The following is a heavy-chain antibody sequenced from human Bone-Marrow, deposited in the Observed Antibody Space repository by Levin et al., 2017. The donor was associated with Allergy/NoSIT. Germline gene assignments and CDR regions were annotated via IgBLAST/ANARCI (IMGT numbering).Heavy chain of an antibody. Sequence: GGSLRLSCAASGFTFNNAWMTWVRQAPGKGLEWVGRIKSKTDGGTTDYAAPVKGRFTISRDDSKTTLYLQMNSRKTEDTAVYYCTTGPTTVDFDYWGQGTLVTVSS. CDR1: GFTFNNAW. V-gene: IGHV3-15*01. D-gene: IGHD4-17*01. CDR2: IKSKTDGGTT. J-gene: IGHJ4*02. CDR3: TTGPTTVDFDY.